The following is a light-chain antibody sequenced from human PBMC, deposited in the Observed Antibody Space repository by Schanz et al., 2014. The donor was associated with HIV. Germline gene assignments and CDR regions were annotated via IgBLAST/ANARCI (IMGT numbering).Light chain of an antibody. V-gene: IGLV1-40*01. J-gene: IGLJ2*01. CDR1: SSNIGAGYD. Sequence: QSVLTQPPSVSGAPGQRVSLSCNGTSSNIGAGYDVHWYQQFTGRAPKLLIFDDSSRPSGVPDRFSGSKSGTAASLAITGLQADDEADYYCQSFDRGMRGLIFGGGTKLTVL. CDR3: QSFDRGMRGLI. CDR2: DDS.